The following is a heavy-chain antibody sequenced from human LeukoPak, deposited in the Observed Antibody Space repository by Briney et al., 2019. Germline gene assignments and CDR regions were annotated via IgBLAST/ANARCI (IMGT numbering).Heavy chain of an antibody. J-gene: IGHJ4*02. CDR3: ARDDSGWITGKILY. D-gene: IGHD6-19*01. V-gene: IGHV3-23*01. Sequence: GGSLRLSCAASGFILSRYAMSWVRQAPGKGLEWVCGISSGGESPYYADSVRGRFTISRDTSTNTVNLQMDSLTSEDTAVYFCARDDSGWITGKILYWGQGTLVSVSS. CDR1: GFILSRYA. CDR2: ISSGGESP.